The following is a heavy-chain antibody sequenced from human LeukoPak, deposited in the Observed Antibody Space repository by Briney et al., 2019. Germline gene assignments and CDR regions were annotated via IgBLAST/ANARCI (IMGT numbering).Heavy chain of an antibody. J-gene: IGHJ4*02. Sequence: QTLSLTCAISGDSVSSNSAAWNWIRQSPSRGLECLGRTYYRSKWSYDYAVSVKSRITINADTSKNQFSLRLNSVSPEDTAVYYGSRGNEAFDYWGQGTLVTVSS. CDR3: SRGNEAFDY. V-gene: IGHV6-1*01. CDR2: TYYRSKWSY. CDR1: GDSVSSNSAA.